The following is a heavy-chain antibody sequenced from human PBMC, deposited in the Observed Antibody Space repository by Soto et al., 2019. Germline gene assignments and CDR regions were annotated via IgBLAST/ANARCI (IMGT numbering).Heavy chain of an antibody. CDR2: ISSNGVST. D-gene: IGHD3-3*01. V-gene: IGHV3-64D*06. CDR3: VKDRFVNY. Sequence: GGSLRLSCAASGLNFNDYAMHWVRQAAGKGLKYVSSISSNGVSTYYADSVKGRFTISRDNSKNTLYLQMNSLRVEDTAVYYCVKDRFVNYWGQGALVTVSS. J-gene: IGHJ4*02. CDR1: GLNFNDYA.